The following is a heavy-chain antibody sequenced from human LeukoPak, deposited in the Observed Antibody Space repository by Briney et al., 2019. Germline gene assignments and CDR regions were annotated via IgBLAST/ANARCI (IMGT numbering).Heavy chain of an antibody. CDR2: IFYTGST. CDR3: GRGGYSVIDY. V-gene: IGHV4-59*08. J-gene: IGHJ4*02. CDR1: SGSISSYY. D-gene: IGHD5-18*01. Sequence: ASETLFLTCTVSSGSISSYYWTWIRQPPGKGLEWIGYIFYTGSTNYNPSLKSRVTMSVDTSKNQFSLKLSSVTAADTAVYYCGRGGYSVIDYWGQGTLVTVSS.